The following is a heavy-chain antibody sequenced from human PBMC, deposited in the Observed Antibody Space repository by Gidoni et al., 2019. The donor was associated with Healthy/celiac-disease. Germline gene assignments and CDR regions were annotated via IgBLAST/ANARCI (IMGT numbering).Heavy chain of an antibody. D-gene: IGHD2-2*01. V-gene: IGHV3-21*01. J-gene: IGHJ4*02. Sequence: EVQLVESGGGLVKPGGSLRLSCAASGFTFSGYSMNWVRQAPGKGLEWVSSISSSSSYIYYADSVKGRFTISRDNAKNSLYLQMNSLRAEDTAVYYCARVGLVPAAHYYFDYWGQGTLVTVSS. CDR1: GFTFSGYS. CDR3: ARVGLVPAAHYYFDY. CDR2: ISSSSSYI.